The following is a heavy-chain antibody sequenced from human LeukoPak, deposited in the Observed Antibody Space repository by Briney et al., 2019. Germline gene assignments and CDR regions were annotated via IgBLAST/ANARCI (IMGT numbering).Heavy chain of an antibody. CDR2: IYYSGST. Sequence: SETLSLTCTVSGGSISSYYWSWIRQPPGKGLEWIGYIYYSGSTYYNPSLKSRVTISVDTSKNQSSLKLSSVTTADTAVYYCARDGYSYGYGAFDIWGQGTMVTVSS. D-gene: IGHD5-18*01. CDR3: ARDGYSYGYGAFDI. J-gene: IGHJ3*02. V-gene: IGHV4-59*01. CDR1: GGSISSYY.